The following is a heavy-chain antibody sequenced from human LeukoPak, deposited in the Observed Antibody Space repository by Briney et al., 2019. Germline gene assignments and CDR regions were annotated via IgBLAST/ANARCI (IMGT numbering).Heavy chain of an antibody. CDR2: IKKDGSEK. D-gene: IGHD3-10*01. Sequence: GGSLRLSCAASGFTFSSHWMSWVRQAPGKGLEWVANIKKDGSEKYYVDAVKGRFTISRDNAKTSLYLQMNSLRAEDTAVYYCARAGRFGESFRDYYYYIDVWGKGTTVTVSS. CDR3: ARAGRFGESFRDYYYYIDV. J-gene: IGHJ6*03. CDR1: GFTFSSHW. V-gene: IGHV3-7*01.